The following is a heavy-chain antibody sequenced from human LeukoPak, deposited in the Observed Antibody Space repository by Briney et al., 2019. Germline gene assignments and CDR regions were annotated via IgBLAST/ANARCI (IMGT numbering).Heavy chain of an antibody. CDR3: ARERRYCSGDNCYSGLDY. Sequence: GRSLRLSCAASGFTFSSYAMHWVRQAPGKGLEWVAVISYDGSNKYYADSVKGRFTISRDNSKNTLYLQMNSLRAEDTAVYYCARERRYCSGDNCYSGLDYWGQGTLVTVSS. J-gene: IGHJ4*02. V-gene: IGHV3-30*04. CDR1: GFTFSSYA. D-gene: IGHD2-15*01. CDR2: ISYDGSNK.